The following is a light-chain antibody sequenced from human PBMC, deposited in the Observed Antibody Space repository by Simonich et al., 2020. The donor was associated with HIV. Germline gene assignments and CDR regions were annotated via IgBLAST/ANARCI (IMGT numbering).Light chain of an antibody. CDR1: QGISSA. Sequence: AIQLTQSPSSLSASVGDRVTITCRASQGISSALAWYQQKPGKAPKLLIYDASSLESGDPSRFSGSGSGTDFTLTISSLQPEDFATYYCQQFNSYPQTFGQGTRLEIK. CDR2: DAS. J-gene: IGKJ5*01. CDR3: QQFNSYPQT. V-gene: IGKV1-13*02.